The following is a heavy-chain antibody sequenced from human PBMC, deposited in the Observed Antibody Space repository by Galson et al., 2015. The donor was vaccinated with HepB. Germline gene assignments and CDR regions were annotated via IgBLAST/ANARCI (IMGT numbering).Heavy chain of an antibody. J-gene: IGHJ4*02. CDR3: SKAPFESSSGWYSGPFDH. CDR2: ITGSGGGGGST. CDR1: GFTFSSYS. V-gene: IGHV3-23*01. D-gene: IGHD6-19*01. Sequence: SLRLSCAASGFTFSSYSMTWVRQAPGQGLEWVSAITGSGGGGGSTYYADSVKGRFTISRGNSKNMLFLQMNSLRAEDTAVYYCSKAPFESSSGWYSGPFDHWGQGALVTVSS.